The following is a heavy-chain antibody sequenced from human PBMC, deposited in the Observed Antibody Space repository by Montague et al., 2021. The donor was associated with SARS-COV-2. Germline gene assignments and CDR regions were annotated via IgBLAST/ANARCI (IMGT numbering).Heavy chain of an antibody. CDR3: ARWDPQTLTRIGLRGKSASDY. CDR2: INHSGTT. V-gene: IGHV4-34*01. D-gene: IGHD4-23*01. J-gene: IGHJ4*02. CDR1: GGSFSGYY. Sequence: SETLSLTCAVYGGSFSGYYCTWIRQSPGKGLEWVAEINHSGTTNYNFNPSLRSRVTISVDTSKSQFSLTLTSVTAADTGVYYCARWDPQTLTRIGLRGKSASDYWGQGTLVTVSS.